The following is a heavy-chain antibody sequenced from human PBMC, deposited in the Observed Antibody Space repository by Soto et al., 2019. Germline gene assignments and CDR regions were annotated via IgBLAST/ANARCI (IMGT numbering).Heavy chain of an antibody. CDR2: INPTSGST. V-gene: IGHV1-46*01. CDR3: AGDQGSGWENDD. D-gene: IGHD6-19*01. CDR1: GYTLTSNY. Sequence: PVEAFSKASGYTLTSNYLHWVRQAHGQGREWKGIINPTSGSTSYAQKSQVRVTMTRDTSTTTVYMELSSLSSEYTAVNDGAGDQGSGWENDDWGQGTVVTV. J-gene: IGHJ4*02.